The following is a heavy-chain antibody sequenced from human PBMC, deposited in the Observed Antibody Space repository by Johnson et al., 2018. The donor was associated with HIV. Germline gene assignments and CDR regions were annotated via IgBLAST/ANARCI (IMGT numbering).Heavy chain of an antibody. D-gene: IGHD3-22*01. Sequence: HVQLVESGGGVVRPGRSLRLSCAASGFTFSGYAMHWVRQAPGMGLGWVSVIYSGGSTYYADSVKGRFTISRDNSKNTLYLQMNSLRAEDTAVYYCARDPAIRWSEWDSSGYYSPDAFDIWGQGTMVTVSS. V-gene: IGHV3-NL1*01. CDR2: IYSGGST. CDR1: GFTFSGYA. J-gene: IGHJ3*02. CDR3: ARDPAIRWSEWDSSGYYSPDAFDI.